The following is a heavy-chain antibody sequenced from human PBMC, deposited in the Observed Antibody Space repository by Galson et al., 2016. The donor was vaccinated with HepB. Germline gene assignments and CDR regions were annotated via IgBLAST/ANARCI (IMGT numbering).Heavy chain of an antibody. D-gene: IGHD6-25*01. CDR3: ARRPVSGAAGYYLGMDV. J-gene: IGHJ6*02. CDR2: ISYDASNK. CDR1: GLTLSSYG. Sequence: SLRLSCAASGLTLSSYGMHWVRRAPGKGLEWVALISYDASNKYYADSVKGRFTISRDNFNNTVFLQMNSLRAEDTAVYYCARRPVSGAAGYYLGMDVWGQGTTVIVSS. V-gene: IGHV3-30*03.